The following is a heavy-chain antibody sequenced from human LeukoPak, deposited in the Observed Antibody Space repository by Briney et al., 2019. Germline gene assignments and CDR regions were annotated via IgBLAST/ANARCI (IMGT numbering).Heavy chain of an antibody. V-gene: IGHV3-30*18. CDR3: AKERGRLARIGDYGPLDY. Sequence: PGRSLRLSCAASGFTFSSYGMHWVRQAPGKGLEWVAVISYDGSNKYYADSVKGRFTISRDNSKNTLYLQMNSLRAEDTAVYYCAKERGRLARIGDYGPLDYWGQGTLVTVSS. CDR1: GFTFSSYG. D-gene: IGHD4-17*01. CDR2: ISYDGSNK. J-gene: IGHJ4*02.